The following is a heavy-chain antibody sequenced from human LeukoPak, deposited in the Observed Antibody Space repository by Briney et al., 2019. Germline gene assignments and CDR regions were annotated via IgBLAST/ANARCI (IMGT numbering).Heavy chain of an antibody. CDR1: GGSISSYY. Sequence: SETLSLTCTVSGGSISSYYWSWIRQPAGKGLEWIGRIYTSGSTNYNPSLKSRVTMSVDTSKNQFSLKLRAVTAADTAVYYCAREGCSSTSCRAPYYYYYYMDVWGKGTTVTVSS. CDR2: IYTSGST. D-gene: IGHD2-2*01. CDR3: AREGCSSTSCRAPYYYYYYMDV. V-gene: IGHV4-4*07. J-gene: IGHJ6*03.